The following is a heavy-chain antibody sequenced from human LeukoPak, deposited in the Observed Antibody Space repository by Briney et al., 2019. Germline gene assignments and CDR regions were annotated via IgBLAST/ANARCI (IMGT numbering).Heavy chain of an antibody. J-gene: IGHJ3*02. CDR1: GFTFRTFP. V-gene: IGHV3-23*01. CDR3: AKSLFTSAHGSGRAFDI. D-gene: IGHD3-10*01. Sequence: GGSLRLSCAASGFTFRTFPMGWVRQAPGKGLEWVSAISAGGDITFYSDSVRGRFTISRDNSKETLYLQMNSLRAEDTDLYYCAKSLFTSAHGSGRAFDIWGQGTMVTVSS. CDR2: ISAGGDIT.